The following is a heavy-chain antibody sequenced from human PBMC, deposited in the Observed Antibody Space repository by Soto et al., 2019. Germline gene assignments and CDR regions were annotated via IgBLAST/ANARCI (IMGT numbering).Heavy chain of an antibody. CDR2: MNPNSGNT. Sequence: QVQLVQSGAEVKKPGASVKVSCKASGYTFTSYDINWVRQATGQGLEWMGWMNPNSGNTGYAQKFQGRVTMTRNTSRSTAYMELSSLRSEDTAVHYCARAGDIVLVPAAMFVDWFDPWGQGTLVTVSS. J-gene: IGHJ5*02. CDR1: GYTFTSYD. CDR3: ARAGDIVLVPAAMFVDWFDP. D-gene: IGHD2-2*01. V-gene: IGHV1-8*01.